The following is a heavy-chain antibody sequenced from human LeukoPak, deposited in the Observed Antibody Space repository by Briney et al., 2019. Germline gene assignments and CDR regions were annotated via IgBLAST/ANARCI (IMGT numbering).Heavy chain of an antibody. Sequence: PGEPLRLSCAVSGFTSRIYPMHWPRPAPGKALEWVAFTTDDGSDKYYGDSVKGRFTISRDNSKNTLYLQMNSLRAEDTAVYYCAKDRANAWSSDYWGQGTLVTVSS. V-gene: IGHV3-30*02. CDR3: AKDRANAWSSDY. CDR2: TTDDGSDK. CDR1: GFTSRIYP. J-gene: IGHJ4*02. D-gene: IGHD3-10*01.